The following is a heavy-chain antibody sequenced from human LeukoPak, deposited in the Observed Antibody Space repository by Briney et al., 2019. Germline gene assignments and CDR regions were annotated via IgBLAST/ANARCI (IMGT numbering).Heavy chain of an antibody. CDR3: ARDPGGYGTLDY. V-gene: IGHV1-69*04. D-gene: IGHD5-12*01. Sequence: SVKVSCKASGGTFSSYAISWVRQAPGQGLEWMGRIIPILGIANYAQKLQGRVTITADKSTSTAYMELSSLRSEDTAVYYCARDPGGYGTLDYWGQGTLVTVSS. CDR2: IIPILGIA. J-gene: IGHJ4*02. CDR1: GGTFSSYA.